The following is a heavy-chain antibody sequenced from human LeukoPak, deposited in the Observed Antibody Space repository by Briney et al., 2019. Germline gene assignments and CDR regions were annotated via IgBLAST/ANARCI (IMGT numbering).Heavy chain of an antibody. CDR3: ARVYYYYYYMDV. Sequence: APVKVSCKASGYTFTSYGISWVRQAPGQGLEWMGWINPNSGGTNYAQKFQGRVTMTRDTSISTAYMELSRLRSDDTAVYYCARVYYYYYYMDVWGKGTTVTVSS. CDR2: INPNSGGT. J-gene: IGHJ6*03. CDR1: GYTFTSYG. V-gene: IGHV1-2*02.